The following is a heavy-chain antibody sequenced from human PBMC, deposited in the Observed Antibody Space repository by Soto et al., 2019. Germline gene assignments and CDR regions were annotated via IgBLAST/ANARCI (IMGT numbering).Heavy chain of an antibody. CDR1: GYTFTSYG. V-gene: IGHV1-18*01. CDR2: ISAYNGNT. D-gene: IGHD3-3*01. CDR3: ARGPYYDFWSGYLYYYYYYMDV. J-gene: IGHJ6*03. Sequence: ASVKVSCKASGYTFTSYGISWVRQAPGQGLEWIGWISAYNGNTNYAQKLQGRVTMTTDTSTSTAYMELRSLRSDDTAVYYCARGPYYDFWSGYLYYYYYYMDVWGKGTTVTVSS.